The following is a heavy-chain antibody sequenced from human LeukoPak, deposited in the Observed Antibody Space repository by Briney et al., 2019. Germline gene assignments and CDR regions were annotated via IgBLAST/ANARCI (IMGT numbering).Heavy chain of an antibody. D-gene: IGHD3-3*01. Sequence: SQTLSLTCTVSGGSISSGDYYWSWIRQPPGKGLEWIGYIYYSGSTYYNPSLKSRVTISVGTSKNQFSLKLSSVTAADTAVYYCARAAYYDFWSGFHAFDYWGQGTLVTVSS. CDR1: GGSISSGDYY. CDR3: ARAAYYDFWSGFHAFDY. CDR2: IYYSGST. V-gene: IGHV4-30-4*08. J-gene: IGHJ4*02.